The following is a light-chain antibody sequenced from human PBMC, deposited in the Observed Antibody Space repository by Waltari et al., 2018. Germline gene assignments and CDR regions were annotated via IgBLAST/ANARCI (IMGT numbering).Light chain of an antibody. Sequence: VILTQSPATLSLSPGERATLSCRASQSVANYLAWYQQQPGQAPRLLIYGASSRATGIPDRFSGTVSGTEFTLTISSLEPEDFAVYFCQRYSNSPLTFGGGTKVEIK. CDR3: QRYSNSPLT. CDR1: QSVANY. J-gene: IGKJ4*01. CDR2: GAS. V-gene: IGKV3-11*01.